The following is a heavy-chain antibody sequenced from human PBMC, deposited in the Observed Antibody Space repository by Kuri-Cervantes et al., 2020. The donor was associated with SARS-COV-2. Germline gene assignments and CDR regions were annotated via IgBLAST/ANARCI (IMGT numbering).Heavy chain of an antibody. CDR2: IRCDGSNK. J-gene: IGHJ6*03. Sequence: GESLKISCAAPGFTFSSYGMHWVRQAPGKGLEWVAFIRCDGSNKYYADSVKGRFTISRDNSKNTLYLQMNSLRAEDTAVYYCAKTAGSGSYHYYYYYMDVWGKGTTVTVSS. V-gene: IGHV3-30*02. CDR1: GFTFSSYG. D-gene: IGHD1-26*01. CDR3: AKTAGSGSYHYYYYYMDV.